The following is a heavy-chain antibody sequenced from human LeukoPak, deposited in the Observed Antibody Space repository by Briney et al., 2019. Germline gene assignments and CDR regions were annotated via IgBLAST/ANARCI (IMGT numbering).Heavy chain of an antibody. V-gene: IGHV1-2*02. Sequence: ASVKVSCKASGYTFTGYYVHWVRQAPGQGLEWMGWINPNSGDTKYAQKFQGRVTMTRDTSISTAYMELSRLRSDDTAVYYCSRLIVSSWYPYLDYWGQGTLVTVSS. CDR2: INPNSGDT. CDR3: SRLIVSSWYPYLDY. J-gene: IGHJ4*02. D-gene: IGHD6-13*01. CDR1: GYTFTGYY.